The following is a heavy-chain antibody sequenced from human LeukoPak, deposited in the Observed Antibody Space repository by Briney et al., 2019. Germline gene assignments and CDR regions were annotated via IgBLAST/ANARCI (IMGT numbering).Heavy chain of an antibody. D-gene: IGHD1-7*01. Sequence: GGSLRLSCAASGFTISNNYMNWVRQAPGKGLEWVSLIYSGGDTYYADSAKGRFTISRDHSKNTLYLQMNSLRVEDTAVYYCARDPPAVRTNTYAWGQGTLVTVSS. J-gene: IGHJ5*02. CDR2: IYSGGDT. CDR3: ARDPPAVRTNTYA. CDR1: GFTISNNY. V-gene: IGHV3-66*01.